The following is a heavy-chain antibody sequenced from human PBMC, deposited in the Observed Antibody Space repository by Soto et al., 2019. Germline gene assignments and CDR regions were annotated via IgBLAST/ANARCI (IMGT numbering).Heavy chain of an antibody. CDR2: INPNSGGT. J-gene: IGHJ5*02. Sequence: ASVKVSCKASGYTCTGYYIHWVRQAPGQRLEWVGYINPNSGGTKDAPRFRCRVTMTSNTSMRTAYMDLNDLRSDDTAVYYCGRGGGTILAHLPWGPGTLVTVSS. D-gene: IGHD3-3*01. CDR1: GYTCTGYY. CDR3: GRGGGTILAHLP. V-gene: IGHV1-2*02.